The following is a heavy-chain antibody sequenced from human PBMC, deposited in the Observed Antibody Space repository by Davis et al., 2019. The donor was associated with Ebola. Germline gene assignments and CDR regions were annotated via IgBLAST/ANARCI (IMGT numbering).Heavy chain of an antibody. CDR1: GFTFSAHY. Sequence: PGGSLRLSCAASGFTFSAHYMDWVRQAPGKGLEWVGRTRNKANSHTTEYAASVKGRFTISRDDSKNSLYLQMNSLKTEDTAVYYCARVSTGYYFDSWGQGTLVTVSS. D-gene: IGHD3-9*01. J-gene: IGHJ4*02. CDR3: ARVSTGYYFDS. V-gene: IGHV3-72*01. CDR2: TRNKANSHTT.